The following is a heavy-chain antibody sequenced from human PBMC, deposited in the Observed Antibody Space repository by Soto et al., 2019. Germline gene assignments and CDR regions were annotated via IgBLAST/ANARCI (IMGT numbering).Heavy chain of an antibody. CDR3: ARDSRDSSGYYYNYYGMDV. Sequence: SQTLSLTCAISGDSVSSNSAAWNWIRQSPSRGLEWLGRTYYRSKWYNHYAVSVKSRITINPDTSKNQFSLQLNPVTPEDTAVYYCARDSRDSSGYYYNYYGMDVWGQGTTVTVSS. CDR1: GDSVSSNSAA. CDR2: TYYRSKWYN. J-gene: IGHJ6*02. D-gene: IGHD3-22*01. V-gene: IGHV6-1*01.